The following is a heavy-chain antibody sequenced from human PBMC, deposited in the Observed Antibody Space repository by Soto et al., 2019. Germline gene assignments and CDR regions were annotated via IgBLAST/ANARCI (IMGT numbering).Heavy chain of an antibody. CDR3: ARGWSRWLVNYYYGMDV. Sequence: GASVKVSCKASGYTFTGYYMHWVRRAPGQGLEWMGWINPNSGGTNYAQKFQGRVTMARDTPISTAYMELSRLRSDDTAVYYCARGWSRWLVNYYYGMDVWGQGTTVTVSS. V-gene: IGHV1-2*02. CDR2: INPNSGGT. J-gene: IGHJ6*02. D-gene: IGHD6-19*01. CDR1: GYTFTGYY.